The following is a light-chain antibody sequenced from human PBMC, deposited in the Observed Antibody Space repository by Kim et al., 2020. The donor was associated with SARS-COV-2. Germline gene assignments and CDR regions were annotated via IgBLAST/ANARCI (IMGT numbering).Light chain of an antibody. J-gene: IGKJ1*01. V-gene: IGKV3-20*01. CDR3: QQYGSSPRT. Sequence: SPGDRATLSCRASQSVSSSYLAWYQQKPGQAPRLLIYGASSRATGIPDRFSGSGSGTDFTLTISRLEPKDFAVYYCQQYGSSPRTFGQGTKVDIK. CDR1: QSVSSSY. CDR2: GAS.